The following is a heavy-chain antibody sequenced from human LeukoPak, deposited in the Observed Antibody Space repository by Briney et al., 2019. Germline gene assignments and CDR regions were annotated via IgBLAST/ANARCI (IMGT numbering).Heavy chain of an antibody. Sequence: GGSLRLSCAASGFTFSSYAMTWVRQAPGKGLEWVSVISGSGGSTFYADSVKGRFTISRDNSKSTLYLQMNSLRAEDTAVYYCAKCGVYYYYYMDVWGKGTTVTVSS. CDR3: AKCGVYYYYYMDV. CDR1: GFTFSSYA. J-gene: IGHJ6*03. V-gene: IGHV3-23*01. D-gene: IGHD1-26*01. CDR2: ISGSGGST.